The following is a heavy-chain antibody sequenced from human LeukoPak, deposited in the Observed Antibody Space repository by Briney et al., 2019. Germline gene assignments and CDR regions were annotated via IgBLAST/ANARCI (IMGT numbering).Heavy chain of an antibody. V-gene: IGHV3-33*01. CDR3: ARDGRYSGSYYADY. J-gene: IGHJ4*02. D-gene: IGHD1-26*01. CDR1: GFTFSSYG. CDR2: IWYDGSNK. Sequence: GGSLRLSCAASGFTFSSYGMHWVRQAPGKGLEWVAVIWYDGSNKYYADSVKGRFTISRDNSKNTLYLQMNSPRAEDTAVYYCARDGRYSGSYYADYWGQGTLVTVSS.